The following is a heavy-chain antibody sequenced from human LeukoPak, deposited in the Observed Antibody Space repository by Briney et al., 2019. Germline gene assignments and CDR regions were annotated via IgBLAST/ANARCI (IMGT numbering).Heavy chain of an antibody. CDR2: IWYDGSNK. J-gene: IGHJ6*02. CDR3: ARTRLRWSPYGMDV. CDR1: GFTFSSYG. V-gene: IGHV3-33*01. Sequence: GRSLRLSCAASGFTFSSYGMHWVRQAPGKGLGWVAVIWYDGSNKYYADSVKGRFTISRDNSKNTLYLQMNSLRAEDTAVYYCARTRLRWSPYGMDVWGQGTTVTVSS. D-gene: IGHD4-23*01.